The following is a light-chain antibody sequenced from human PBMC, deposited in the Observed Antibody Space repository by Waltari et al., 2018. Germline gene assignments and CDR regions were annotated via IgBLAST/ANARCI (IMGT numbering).Light chain of an antibody. V-gene: IGLV2-14*01. CDR3: SSYTNTFVV. CDR2: EVR. CDR1: SRDIGAYNS. Sequence: QSALTQPASVSGSPGQSITISCTGSSRDIGAYNSVAWYQHFPDEAPKLLIYEVRNRPSGVSSRFSGSKSGNTASLTISGIQAEDEAHYYCSSYTNTFVVFGGGTKLTVL. J-gene: IGLJ2*01.